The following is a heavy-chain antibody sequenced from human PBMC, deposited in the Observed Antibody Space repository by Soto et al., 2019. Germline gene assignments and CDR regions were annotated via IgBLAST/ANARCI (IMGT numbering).Heavy chain of an antibody. V-gene: IGHV3-33*01. Sequence: QVRLVESGGGVVQPGRSLRLSCAASGFTFSTYGIHWVRQAPGKGLEWVAVIGNDGSKTYYADSVKGRCTISRDNSKNTVYLQMNSLRVEDTAVYYCARDIKSGGEYLDFWGQGTLVTVSS. D-gene: IGHD5-12*01. CDR2: IGNDGSKT. CDR3: ARDIKSGGEYLDF. CDR1: GFTFSTYG. J-gene: IGHJ4*02.